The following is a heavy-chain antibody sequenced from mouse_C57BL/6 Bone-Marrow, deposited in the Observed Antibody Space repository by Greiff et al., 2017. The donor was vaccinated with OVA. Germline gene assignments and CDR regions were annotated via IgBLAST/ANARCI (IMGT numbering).Heavy chain of an antibody. Sequence: VQLKQSGPELVKPGASVKISCKASGYSFTGYYMNWVKQSPEKSLEWIGEINPSTGGTTYNQKFKAKATLTVDKSSSTAYMQLKSLTSEDSAVYYCARSKTRRGFAYWGQGTLVTVSA. CDR1: GYSFTGYY. CDR3: ARSKTRRGFAY. V-gene: IGHV1-42*01. CDR2: INPSTGGT. J-gene: IGHJ3*01.